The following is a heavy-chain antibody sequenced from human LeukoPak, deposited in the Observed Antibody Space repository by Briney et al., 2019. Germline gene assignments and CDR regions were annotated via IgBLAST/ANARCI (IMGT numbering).Heavy chain of an antibody. D-gene: IGHD3-3*01. J-gene: IGHJ3*02. CDR3: ARRSPGHYDFWSGSPDNAFDI. CDR2: ISAYNGNT. CDR1: GYTFTSYG. V-gene: IGHV1-18*01. Sequence: GASVKVSCKASGYTFTSYGISWVRQAPGQGLEWMGWISAYNGNTNYAQKLQGRVTMTTDTSTSTAYMELRSLRSDDTAVYYCARRSPGHYDFWSGSPDNAFDIWGQGTMVTVSS.